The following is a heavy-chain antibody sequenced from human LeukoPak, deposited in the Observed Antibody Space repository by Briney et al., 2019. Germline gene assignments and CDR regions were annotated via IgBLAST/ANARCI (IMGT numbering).Heavy chain of an antibody. V-gene: IGHV1-69*01. CDR3: ARGSGWVPPENHYYYGMDV. Sequence: SVTVSCTASVGTFSTYAISWVRQAPGQGLEWMGGITPIFGTANYAQKFQGRVTITADESTSTAYMELSSLRSEDTAVYYCARGSGWVPPENHYYYGMDVWGQGTTVTVSS. CDR2: ITPIFGTA. CDR1: VGTFSTYA. D-gene: IGHD3-3*01. J-gene: IGHJ6*02.